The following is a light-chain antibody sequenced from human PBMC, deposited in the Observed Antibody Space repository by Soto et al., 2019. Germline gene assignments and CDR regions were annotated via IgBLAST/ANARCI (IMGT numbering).Light chain of an antibody. CDR3: SSYAANNNVYLV. Sequence: QSVLTQPPSASGSPGQSVTISCTGTSSDVGGYNYVSWYQQYPGRAPKLMIYEVTKRPSGVPDRFSGSKSGNTASLTVSGLQAEDDSDYYCSSYAANNNVYLVFGGGTEVTVL. CDR2: EVT. J-gene: IGLJ2*01. V-gene: IGLV2-8*01. CDR1: SSDVGGYNY.